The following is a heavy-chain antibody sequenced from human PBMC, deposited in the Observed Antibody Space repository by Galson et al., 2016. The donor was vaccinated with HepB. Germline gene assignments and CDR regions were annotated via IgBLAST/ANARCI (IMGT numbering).Heavy chain of an antibody. D-gene: IGHD6-13*01. J-gene: IGHJ1*01. V-gene: IGHV3-21*01. CDR2: ISSGSDYI. CDR3: ANQLIPAAGTVFEY. CDR1: AFTFSRYS. Sequence: SLRLSCAASAFTFSRYSMSWVRQAPGRGLEWLSSISSGSDYIHYADSVKGRFTISRDNAKNSLYLPMNSLRAEDTAVYFCANQLIPAAGTVFEYWGQGTLVTVSS.